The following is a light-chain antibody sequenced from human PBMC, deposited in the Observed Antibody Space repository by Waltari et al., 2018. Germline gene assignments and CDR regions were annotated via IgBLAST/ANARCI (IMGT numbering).Light chain of an antibody. CDR1: QGIRTY. CDR2: GAS. CDR3: QQANTFPTS. Sequence: IQITQSPSSVSPAVGHRLTITCRASQGIRTYLAWYQKKPEKAPKLLIYGASNLHSGVPSRFSGNGSGTDFALPISSLQPDDFATYYCQQANTFPTSFGGGTRVEIK. V-gene: IGKV1-12*01. J-gene: IGKJ4*01.